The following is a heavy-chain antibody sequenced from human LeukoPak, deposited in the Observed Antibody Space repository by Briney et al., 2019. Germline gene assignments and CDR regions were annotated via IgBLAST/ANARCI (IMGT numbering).Heavy chain of an antibody. CDR1: GFTFSNYG. D-gene: IGHD5-24*01. V-gene: IGHV3-30*02. CDR3: AKDGRWLQDHFDY. CDR2: IRYDGFNK. Sequence: GGSLRLSWVASGFTFSNYGMHWVRQAPGKGLEWVAFIRYDGFNKYYTDSVKGRFTISRDNSKNTLYLQINSLRGEDTAVYYCAKDGRWLQDHFDYWGQGTLVTVSS. J-gene: IGHJ4*02.